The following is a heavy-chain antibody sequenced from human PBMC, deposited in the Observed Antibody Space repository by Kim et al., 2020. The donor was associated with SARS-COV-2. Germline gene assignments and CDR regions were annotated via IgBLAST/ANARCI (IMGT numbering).Heavy chain of an antibody. V-gene: IGHV4-59*01. D-gene: IGHD5-18*01. CDR2: IHNSGSS. CDR3: ARDNPDRGNTYDFPSWYF. J-gene: IGHJ2*01. CDR1: GASITSYY. Sequence: SETLSLTCTVSGASITSYYWSWVRQPPGKGLEWIGYIHNSGSSNYNPSLKSRVTMSVDTSTNHISLKLFSVPAADTAAYYCARDNPDRGNTYDFPSWYF.